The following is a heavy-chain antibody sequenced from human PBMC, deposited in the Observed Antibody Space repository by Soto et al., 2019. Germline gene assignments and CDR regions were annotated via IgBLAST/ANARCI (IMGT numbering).Heavy chain of an antibody. CDR3: VASLAAYGVNCLDP. V-gene: IGHV4-34*01. D-gene: IGHD2-21*01. Sequence: DTLSITCGIYGGSFGGYYWSWIREPPGKGLEWIGEINHSGSTNYNSSLKSRVTISVDTSKNQFSLKLSSVTAADTAMYYCVASLAAYGVNCLDPWGRGTLVS. J-gene: IGHJ5*02. CDR2: INHSGST. CDR1: GGSFGGYY.